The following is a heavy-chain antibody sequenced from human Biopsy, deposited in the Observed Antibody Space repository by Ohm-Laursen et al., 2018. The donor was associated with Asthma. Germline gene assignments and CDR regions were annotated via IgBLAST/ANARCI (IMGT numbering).Heavy chain of an antibody. V-gene: IGHV1-18*01. CDR3: ARAVDYSHYYGIDV. CDR1: GYTFNRAG. Sequence: SSVTVSCKTSGYTFNRAGITWVRQAPGQGLEWMEWISVYNGNTKVAQKLQDRVTMITDTSTSTAYMELRSLRSDDTAVYFCARAVDYSHYYGIDVWGQGTTVTVS. CDR2: ISVYNGNT. D-gene: IGHD3-10*01. J-gene: IGHJ6*02.